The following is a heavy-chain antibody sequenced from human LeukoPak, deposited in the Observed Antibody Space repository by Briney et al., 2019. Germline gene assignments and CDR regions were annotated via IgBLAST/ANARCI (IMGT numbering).Heavy chain of an antibody. J-gene: IGHJ4*02. CDR3: ARLGGLEMATSY. Sequence: ASVKVSCKASGYTFTSYYMHWVQQAPGQGLEWMGIINPSGGSTSYAQKFQGRVTMTRDTSTSTVYMELSSLRSEDTAVYYCARLGGLEMATSYWGQGTLVTVSS. V-gene: IGHV1-46*01. CDR1: GYTFTSYY. CDR2: INPSGGST. D-gene: IGHD5-24*01.